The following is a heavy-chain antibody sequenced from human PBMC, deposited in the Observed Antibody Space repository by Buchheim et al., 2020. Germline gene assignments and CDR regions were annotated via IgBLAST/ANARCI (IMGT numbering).Heavy chain of an antibody. D-gene: IGHD2-8*01. V-gene: IGHV2-5*02. J-gene: IGHJ4*02. Sequence: QITLRESGPALMKPTQTLTLTCTFSGFSLTSGVGVCWVHQPPGKALQWLAFIYWDDDKRYSPSLRTRLTLSKDSSKNRVVLTLTNVDPADTATYYCAHRYVTSNVAWDLGFFDYWGQGT. CDR1: GFSLTSGVG. CDR2: IYWDDDK. CDR3: AHRYVTSNVAWDLGFFDY.